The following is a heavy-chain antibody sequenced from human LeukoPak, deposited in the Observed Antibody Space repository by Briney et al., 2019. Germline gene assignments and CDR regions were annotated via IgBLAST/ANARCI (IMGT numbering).Heavy chain of an antibody. CDR2: IWYDGSNK. Sequence: PGGSLRLSCAASGFTFSSHGMHWVRQAPGKGLEWVAGIWYDGSNKYHTDSVKGRFTISRDDSKNTVYLQMNSLRAEDTAVYYCAKDRSYDFWSGRTFDYWGQGTLVTASS. CDR1: GFTFSSHG. V-gene: IGHV3-33*06. J-gene: IGHJ4*02. D-gene: IGHD3-3*01. CDR3: AKDRSYDFWSGRTFDY.